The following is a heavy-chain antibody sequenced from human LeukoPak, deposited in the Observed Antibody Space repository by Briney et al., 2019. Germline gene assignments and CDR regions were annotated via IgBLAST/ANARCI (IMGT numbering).Heavy chain of an antibody. CDR1: GFTFSNYD. Sequence: GGSLRLSCAALGFTFSNYDMHWVRQAPGKGLEWVAFIWSDGRNRYYVDSVKGRFTISRDNSKNTLYLQMDSLRAEDTAVYYRAKSLSSRGLIIPKTSRYFDYWGQGTLVTVSS. D-gene: IGHD3-10*01. CDR2: IWSDGRNR. J-gene: IGHJ4*02. V-gene: IGHV3-30*02. CDR3: AKSLSSRGLIIPKTSRYFDY.